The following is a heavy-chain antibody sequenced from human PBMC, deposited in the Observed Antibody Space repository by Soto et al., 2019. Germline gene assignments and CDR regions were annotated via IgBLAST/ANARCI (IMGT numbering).Heavy chain of an antibody. CDR1: GFTFNDYA. CDR2: INWNGNTK. J-gene: IGHJ3*02. Sequence: VQLVESGGGLVQPGRSLRLSCAASGFTFNDYAMHWVRQPPGKGLEWVSGINWNGNTKDYADSVKGRFTIARDNAKNSLYLQLNSLRAEDTALYYCAKQRATVTTTNPYDMWGQGTVVTVSS. D-gene: IGHD4-17*01. V-gene: IGHV3-9*01. CDR3: AKQRATVTTTNPYDM.